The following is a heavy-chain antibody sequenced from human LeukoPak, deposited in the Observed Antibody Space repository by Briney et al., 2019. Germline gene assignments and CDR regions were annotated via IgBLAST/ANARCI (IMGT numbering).Heavy chain of an antibody. D-gene: IGHD4-17*01. CDR1: GFTVSSNY. Sequence: GGSLRLSCAASGFTVSSNYMSWVRQAPGKGLEWVSVIYSGGSTYYADSVKGRFTISRDNSKNTLYLQMNSLRAEDTAVYYCAKDWAYGDYSDYWGQGTLVTVSS. CDR2: IYSGGST. V-gene: IGHV3-53*01. J-gene: IGHJ4*02. CDR3: AKDWAYGDYSDY.